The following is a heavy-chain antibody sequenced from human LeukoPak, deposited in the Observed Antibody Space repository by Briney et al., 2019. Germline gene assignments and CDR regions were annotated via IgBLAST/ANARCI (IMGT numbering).Heavy chain of an antibody. CDR3: ARARPYDFWSGYYDY. D-gene: IGHD3-3*01. V-gene: IGHV4-34*01. J-gene: IGHJ4*02. CDR1: GGSFSGYY. CDR2: ISHSGST. Sequence: SETLSLTCAVYGGSFSGYYWSWIRQPPGKGLEWIGEISHSGSTNYNPSLKSRVTISVDTSKNQFSLKLSSVTAADTAVYYCARARPYDFWSGYYDYWGQGTLVTVSS.